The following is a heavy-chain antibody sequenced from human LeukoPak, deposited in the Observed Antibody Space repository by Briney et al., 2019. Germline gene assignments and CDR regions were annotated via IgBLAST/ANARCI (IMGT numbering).Heavy chain of an antibody. Sequence: SETLSLTCTVSGGSVSSGSSYWSWIRQPPGKGLEWIGYIYYSGSTNYNPSLKSRVTISVDTSKNQFSLRLSSVTAADTAVYYCARGGAARLHFQNWGQGTLVTVSS. V-gene: IGHV4-61*01. CDR2: IYYSGST. D-gene: IGHD6-6*01. J-gene: IGHJ1*01. CDR1: GGSVSSGSSY. CDR3: ARGGAARLHFQN.